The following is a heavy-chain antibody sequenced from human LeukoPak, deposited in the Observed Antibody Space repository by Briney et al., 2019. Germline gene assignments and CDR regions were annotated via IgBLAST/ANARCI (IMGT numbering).Heavy chain of an antibody. V-gene: IGHV4-4*02. Sequence: PSGTLSLTCAVSGGSISSSNWWSWVRQPPGKGLEWIGEIYHSGSTNYNPSLKRRVTISVDKSKNQFSLKLSSVTAADAAVYYCASCTYYYGSGSRNWFDPWGQGILVTVSS. J-gene: IGHJ5*02. CDR3: ASCTYYYGSGSRNWFDP. D-gene: IGHD3-10*01. CDR2: IYHSGST. CDR1: GGSISSSNW.